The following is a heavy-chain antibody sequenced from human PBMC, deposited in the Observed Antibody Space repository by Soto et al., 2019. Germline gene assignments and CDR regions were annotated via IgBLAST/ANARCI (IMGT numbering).Heavy chain of an antibody. D-gene: IGHD4-17*01. CDR3: AREGTTPLYYYYYYGMDV. J-gene: IGHJ6*02. CDR2: ISSSSSYI. V-gene: IGHV3-21*01. Sequence: VGSLRLSCAASGFTFSSYSMNWVRQAPGKGLEWVSSISSSSSYIYYADSVKGRFTISRDNAKNSLYLQMNSLRAEDTAVYYCAREGTTPLYYYYYYGMDVWGQGTTVTVSS. CDR1: GFTFSSYS.